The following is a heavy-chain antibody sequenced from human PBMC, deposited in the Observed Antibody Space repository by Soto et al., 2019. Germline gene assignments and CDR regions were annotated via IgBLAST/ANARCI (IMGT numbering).Heavy chain of an antibody. J-gene: IGHJ4*02. Sequence: GGSLRLSCAASGFTFSSYGMHWVRQAPGKGLEWVAVIWYDGSNKYCADSVKGRFTISRDNSKNTLYLQMNSLRAEDTAVYYCARDRSSAYYFDYWGQGTLVTVSS. CDR1: GFTFSSYG. V-gene: IGHV3-33*01. CDR3: ARDRSSAYYFDY. CDR2: IWYDGSNK. D-gene: IGHD6-13*01.